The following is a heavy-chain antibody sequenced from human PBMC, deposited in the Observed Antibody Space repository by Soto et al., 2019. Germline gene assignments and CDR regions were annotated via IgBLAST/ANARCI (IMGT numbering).Heavy chain of an antibody. CDR2: IYHSGST. D-gene: IGHD3-22*01. CDR3: ARRLYYDSSGFEGGGMDV. J-gene: IGHJ6*02. V-gene: IGHV4-4*02. CDR1: GGSISSSNW. Sequence: SETLSLTCAVSGGSISSSNWWRWVLQPPGKGREWIGGIYHSGSTNYNPSLKSRVTISVDTSKNQFSLKLSSVTAADTAVYYCARRLYYDSSGFEGGGMDVWGQGTTVTVSS.